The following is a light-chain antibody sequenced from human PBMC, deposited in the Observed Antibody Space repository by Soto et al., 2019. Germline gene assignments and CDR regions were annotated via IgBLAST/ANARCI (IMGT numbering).Light chain of an antibody. J-gene: IGKJ5*01. CDR1: QSVSNN. CDR3: QQYNNWPPIT. V-gene: IGKV3-15*01. CDR2: YAA. Sequence: EIMMTQSPATLSVSPGERATLSCRASQSVSNNLAWYQQKPGQAPRLLIYYAATRATGIPARFSGSGSGTEFTLTISSLQSEDFALYYCQQYNNWPPITFGQGTRLEIK.